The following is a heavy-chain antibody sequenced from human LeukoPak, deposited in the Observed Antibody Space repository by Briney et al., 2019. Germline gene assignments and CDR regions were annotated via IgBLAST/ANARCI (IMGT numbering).Heavy chain of an antibody. V-gene: IGHV4-34*01. J-gene: IGHJ4*02. Sequence: PSEALSLTWAVYGGSFSVYYWSWIRKPPGRGLEWIGESNHSGRTNYTPSLKSRVTISVDTTKTQLSLKLSSVTAADTAVYYCAGSSWFDYWGQGTLVTVSS. CDR2: SNHSGRT. D-gene: IGHD6-13*01. CDR1: GGSFSVYY. CDR3: AGSSWFDY.